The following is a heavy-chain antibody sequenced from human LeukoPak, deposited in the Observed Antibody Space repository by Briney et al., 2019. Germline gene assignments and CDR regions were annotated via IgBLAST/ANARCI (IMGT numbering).Heavy chain of an antibody. CDR3: AKDLEVGATDY. CDR2: ISWDGCSI. Sequence: GGSLRLSCAASGFTFDDYTMHWVRQAPGKGLEWVSLISWDGCSIFYADSVKGRFTISRDNSKTSLYLQMNSLRTEDTALYYCAKDLEVGATDYWGQGTLVTVSS. V-gene: IGHV3-43*01. J-gene: IGHJ4*02. D-gene: IGHD1-26*01. CDR1: GFTFDDYT.